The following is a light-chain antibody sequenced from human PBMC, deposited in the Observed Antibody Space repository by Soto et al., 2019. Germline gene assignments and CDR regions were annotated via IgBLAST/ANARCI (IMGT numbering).Light chain of an antibody. J-gene: IGKJ3*01. CDR3: QHRSNWLGT. Sequence: EIVLTQSPATLSLSPGERATLSCRASHIVGSFLAWDQQKSGQSPRLLIYDASNRATGIPARFSGSGSGTDFTLTISSLEPEDFAVYYCQHRSNWLGTFGPGTKVDIK. CDR2: DAS. V-gene: IGKV3-11*01. CDR1: HIVGSF.